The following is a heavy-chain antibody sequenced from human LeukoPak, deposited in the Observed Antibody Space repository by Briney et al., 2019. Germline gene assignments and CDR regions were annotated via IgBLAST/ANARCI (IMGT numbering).Heavy chain of an antibody. V-gene: IGHV3-21*04. Sequence: PGGSLRLSCAASGFTFSSYSMNWVRQAPGKGLEWVSSISSSSSYIYYADSVKGRFTISRDNSKNTLYLQMNSLRAEDTAVYYCAKALRGYSYVLYMDVWGKGTTVTVSS. CDR3: AKALRGYSYVLYMDV. D-gene: IGHD5-18*01. CDR2: ISSSSSYI. CDR1: GFTFSSYS. J-gene: IGHJ6*03.